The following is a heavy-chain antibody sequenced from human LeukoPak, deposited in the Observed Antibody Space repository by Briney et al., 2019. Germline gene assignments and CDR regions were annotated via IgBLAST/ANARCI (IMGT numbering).Heavy chain of an antibody. J-gene: IGHJ4*02. V-gene: IGHV4-39*07. CDR2: IYYSEST. CDR1: GDSISTRTYY. Sequence: SETLSLTCTVSGDSISTRTYYWAWIRQPPGKGLEWIGSIYYSESTYQNPSLKSRVTISVDTSKNQFSLKLSSVTAADTAVYYCARIPTVTFFDYWGQGTLVTVSS. CDR3: ARIPTVTFFDY. D-gene: IGHD4-17*01.